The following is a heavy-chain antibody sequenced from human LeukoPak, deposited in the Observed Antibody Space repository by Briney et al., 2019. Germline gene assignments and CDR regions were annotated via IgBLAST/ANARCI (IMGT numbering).Heavy chain of an antibody. D-gene: IGHD3-22*01. Sequence: GGSLRLSCAASGFTFSSYAMSWVRQAPGKGLEWVSAISGSGGSTYYADSVKGRFTISRDNSKNTLYLQMNSLRAEDTAVYYCAKDRHYYDSSGYYGSFDYWGREPWSPSPQ. CDR3: AKDRHYYDSSGYYGSFDY. V-gene: IGHV3-23*01. CDR1: GFTFSSYA. J-gene: IGHJ4*02. CDR2: ISGSGGST.